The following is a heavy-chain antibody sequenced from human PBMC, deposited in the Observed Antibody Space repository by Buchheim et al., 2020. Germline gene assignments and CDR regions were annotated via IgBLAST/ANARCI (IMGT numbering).Heavy chain of an antibody. J-gene: IGHJ5*02. Sequence: EVQLLESGGGLVQPGGSLRLSCAASGFTFSSYAMSWVRQAPGKGLEWVSAISGSGGSTYYADSVKGRFTIPRDNSKKTPSLQMNSLRAEDTAVYYCAKDGLYYDFPSWFDPWGQGTL. V-gene: IGHV3-23*01. CDR1: GFTFSSYA. CDR2: ISGSGGST. D-gene: IGHD3-3*01. CDR3: AKDGLYYDFPSWFDP.